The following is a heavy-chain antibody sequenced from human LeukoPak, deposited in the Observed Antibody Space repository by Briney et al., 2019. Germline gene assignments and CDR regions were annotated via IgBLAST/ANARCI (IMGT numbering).Heavy chain of an antibody. CDR1: GYTFTSYY. CDR3: ARVSGSYYPIDY. V-gene: IGHV1-46*01. D-gene: IGHD1-26*01. Sequence: ASVKVSFKASGYTFTSYYMHWVRQAPGQGLEWMGIINPSGGSTSYAQKFQGRVTMTRDTSTSTVYMELSSLRSEDTAVYYCARVSGSYYPIDYWGQGTLVTVSS. CDR2: INPSGGST. J-gene: IGHJ4*02.